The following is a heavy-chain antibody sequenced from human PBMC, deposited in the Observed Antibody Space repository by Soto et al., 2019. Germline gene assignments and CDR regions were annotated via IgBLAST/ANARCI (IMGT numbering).Heavy chain of an antibody. CDR2: IYYSGST. J-gene: IGHJ4*02. CDR1: GGCISSGGYY. Sequence: TLSLTCTVSGGCISSGGYYWSWLRQHPGKGLEWIGYIYYSGSTYYNPSLKSRVTISVDTSKNQFSLKLSSVTEADTAVYYCARDTVLVVNSSGYYSYLFYYWSQXSLVPVSA. V-gene: IGHV4-31*03. CDR3: ARDTVLVVNSSGYYSYLFYY. D-gene: IGHD3-22*01.